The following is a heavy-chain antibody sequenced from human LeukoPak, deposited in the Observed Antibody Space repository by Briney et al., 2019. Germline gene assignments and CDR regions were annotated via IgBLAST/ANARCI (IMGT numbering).Heavy chain of an antibody. CDR2: IYHSGST. D-gene: IGHD2-21*01. J-gene: IGHJ4*02. CDR1: GYSISSGYY. Sequence: NPSETLSLTCAVSGYSISSGYYWGWIRQPPGKGLEWIGSIYHSGSTYYNPSLKSRVTISVDTSKNQFSLKLSFVTAADTAVYYCARAYCGGDCYVDYWGQGTLVTVSS. V-gene: IGHV4-38-2*01. CDR3: ARAYCGGDCYVDY.